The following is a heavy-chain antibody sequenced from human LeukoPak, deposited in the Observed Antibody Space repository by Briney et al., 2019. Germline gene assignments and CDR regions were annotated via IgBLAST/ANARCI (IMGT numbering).Heavy chain of an antibody. Sequence: GGSLRLSCAASGFTFSSYSMNWVRQAPGKGLEWVSSISSSSSYIYYADSVKGRFTISRDNAKNSLYLQMNSLRAEDTAVYYCAKVLAGEYYYYMDVWGKGTTVTVSS. D-gene: IGHD3-10*01. CDR3: AKVLAGEYYYYMDV. J-gene: IGHJ6*03. V-gene: IGHV3-21*01. CDR2: ISSSSSYI. CDR1: GFTFSSYS.